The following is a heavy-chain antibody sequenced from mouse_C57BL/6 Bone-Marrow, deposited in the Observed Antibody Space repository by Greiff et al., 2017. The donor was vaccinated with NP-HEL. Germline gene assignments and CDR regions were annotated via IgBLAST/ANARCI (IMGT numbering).Heavy chain of an antibody. CDR3: ARPHYCGSSPWFAC. D-gene: IGHD1-1*01. Sequence: EVKLMESGGGLVKPGGSLKLSCAASGFTFSDYGMHWVRQAPEKGLEWVAYISSGSSTIYYADTVKGRFTISTDNAKNTLFLQMTSLRSEDTAMYYCARPHYCGSSPWFACWGQGTLVTVSA. J-gene: IGHJ3*01. CDR2: ISSGSSTI. CDR1: GFTFSDYG. V-gene: IGHV5-17*01.